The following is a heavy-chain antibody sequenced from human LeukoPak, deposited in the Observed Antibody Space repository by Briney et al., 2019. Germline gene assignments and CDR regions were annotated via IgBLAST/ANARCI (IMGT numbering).Heavy chain of an antibody. CDR1: GFTFSTYA. V-gene: IGHV3-23*01. D-gene: IGHD6-13*01. CDR2: VSGTGGRT. J-gene: IGHJ5*02. Sequence: GGSLRLSCAASGFTFSTYAMSWVRQAPGKGLEWVSVVSGTGGRTYYADSVKGRFTISRDNSKNTLYLQMNSLRAEDTAVYYCARDRVAAAGTNWFDPWGQGTLVTVSS. CDR3: ARDRVAAAGTNWFDP.